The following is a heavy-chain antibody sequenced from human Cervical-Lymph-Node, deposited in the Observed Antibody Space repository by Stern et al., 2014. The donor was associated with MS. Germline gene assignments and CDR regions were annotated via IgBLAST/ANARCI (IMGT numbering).Heavy chain of an antibody. CDR1: GSTFNDYA. CDR2: ISWNGGNI. V-gene: IGHV3-9*01. CDR3: VKDIRQLWRSGMAV. J-gene: IGHJ6*02. Sequence: EVQLVESGGGLVQPGRSLRLSCAASGSTFNDYAMHWVRQAPGKGLEWVSSISWNGGNIGYADSVKGRFTISRDNAKNSLYLQMNSLRAEDTALYYCVKDIRQLWRSGMAVWGQGTTVTVSS. D-gene: IGHD4/OR15-4a*01.